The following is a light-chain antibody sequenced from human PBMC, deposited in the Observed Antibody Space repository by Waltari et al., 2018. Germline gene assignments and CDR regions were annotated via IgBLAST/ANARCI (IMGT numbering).Light chain of an antibody. V-gene: IGLV3-19*01. CDR3: SSRDSSASHVL. Sequence: SSALTQDPAVSVALGQTVRITCQGASLRASYASWYQQKSGQAPILVLFGKNKRPSGIPDRFSGYNSETTTSLTITGAQAEDEADYYCSSRDSSASHVLFAGGTKLTVL. CDR2: GKN. CDR1: SLRASY. J-gene: IGLJ2*01.